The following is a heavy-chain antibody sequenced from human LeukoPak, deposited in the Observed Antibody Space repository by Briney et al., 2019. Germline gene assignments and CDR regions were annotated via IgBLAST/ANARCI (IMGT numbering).Heavy chain of an antibody. CDR2: IIPIFGTA. J-gene: IGHJ5*02. CDR1: GGTFSSYA. D-gene: IGHD6-19*01. Sequence: SVKVSCKASGGTFSSYAISWVRQAPGQGLEWMGGIIPIFGTANYAQKFQGRVTITADESTSTACMELSSLRSEDTAVYYCARRKIAVAGTGTNWFDPWGQGTLVTVSS. V-gene: IGHV1-69*13. CDR3: ARRKIAVAGTGTNWFDP.